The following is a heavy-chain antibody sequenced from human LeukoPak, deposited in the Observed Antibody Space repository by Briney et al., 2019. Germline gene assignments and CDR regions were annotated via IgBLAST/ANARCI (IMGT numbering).Heavy chain of an antibody. J-gene: IGHJ4*02. V-gene: IGHV3-7*04. CDR2: IKQDGSEK. CDR1: GFTFSSYW. D-gene: IGHD3-22*01. CDR3: AREPSSGYYLDY. Sequence: GGSLRLSCAASGFTFSSYWMSWVRQAPGQGLEWVANIKQDGSEKYYVDSVKGRFTISRDNAKNSPYLQMNSLRAEDTAVYYCAREPSSGYYLDYWGQGTLVTVSS.